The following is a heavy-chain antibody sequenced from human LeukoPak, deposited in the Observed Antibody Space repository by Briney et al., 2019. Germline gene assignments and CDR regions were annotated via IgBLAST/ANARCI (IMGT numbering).Heavy chain of an antibody. Sequence: GASVKVSCKASGGTFSSYAISWVRQSPGQGLEWMGGIIPIFGTANYAQKFQGRVTITTAESTSTAYMELSSLRSEDTAVYYCARASSYYYDSSGSRYFDLWGRGTLVTVSS. J-gene: IGHJ2*01. D-gene: IGHD3-22*01. CDR3: ARASSYYYDSSGSRYFDL. CDR2: IIPIFGTA. V-gene: IGHV1-69*05. CDR1: GGTFSSYA.